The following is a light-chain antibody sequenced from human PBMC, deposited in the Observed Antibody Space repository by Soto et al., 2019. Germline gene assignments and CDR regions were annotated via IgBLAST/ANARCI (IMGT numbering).Light chain of an antibody. V-gene: IGKV3-20*01. Sequence: EIVLTQSPGTLSLSPGERATLSCRATQSVSSNYLAWYQQKPGQAPRLLIYGATSRATGIPDRFNGSGSGTDFTLTISRLESEDFAVYYCQQYGSSPWTFGQGTKVEIK. CDR1: QSVSSNY. CDR2: GAT. CDR3: QQYGSSPWT. J-gene: IGKJ1*01.